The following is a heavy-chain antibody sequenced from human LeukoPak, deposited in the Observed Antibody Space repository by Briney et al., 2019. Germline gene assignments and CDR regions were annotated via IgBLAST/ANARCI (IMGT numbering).Heavy chain of an antibody. J-gene: IGHJ6*03. CDR2: ISSSGSTI. V-gene: IGHV3-11*04. D-gene: IGHD3-10*01. CDR3: ARDYYGSYYYYYYMDV. Sequence: GGSLRLSCAASGFTFSDYHMSWIRQAPGKGLGWVSYISSSGSTIYYADSVKGRFTISRDNAKNSLYLQMNSLRAEDTAVYYCARDYYGSYYYYYYMDVWGKGTTVTVSS. CDR1: GFTFSDYH.